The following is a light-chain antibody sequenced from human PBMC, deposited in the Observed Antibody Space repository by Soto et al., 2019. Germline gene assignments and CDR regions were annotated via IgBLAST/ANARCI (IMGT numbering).Light chain of an antibody. J-gene: IGKJ3*01. CDR1: QSISSDH. Sequence: EVLVAHSPATRSYSPWARATVSCRASQSISSDHLAWYQQRPGQSPRLLIYGASSRTTGVPDRFSGSGSGTDFTLTISRLEPEDFAVYYCQHYRSAPFTFGPGTKVDIK. V-gene: IGKV3-20*01. CDR2: GAS. CDR3: QHYRSAPFT.